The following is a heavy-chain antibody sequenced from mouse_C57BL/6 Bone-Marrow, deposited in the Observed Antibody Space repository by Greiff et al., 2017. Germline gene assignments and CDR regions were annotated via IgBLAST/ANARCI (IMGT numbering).Heavy chain of an antibody. CDR1: GYTFTSYT. CDR3: ARHYGSSDWYFDV. D-gene: IGHD1-1*01. V-gene: IGHV1-4*01. CDR2: TNPSSGYT. Sequence: VKLMESGAELARPGASVKMSCKASGYTFTSYTLHWVKQRPGQGLEWIGYTNPSSGYTKYNQKFKDKATLTADKSSSTAYMQLSSLTSEDSAVYYCARHYGSSDWYFDVWGTGTTVTVSS. J-gene: IGHJ1*03.